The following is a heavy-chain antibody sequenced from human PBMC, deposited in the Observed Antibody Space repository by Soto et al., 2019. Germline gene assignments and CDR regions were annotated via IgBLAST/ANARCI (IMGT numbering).Heavy chain of an antibody. CDR1: GDSISNSNW. Sequence: QVQLQESGPGLVKPSGTLSLTCAVSGDSISNSNWWNWVRQPPGKGLEWIGEIEHSGSNNYNPSLKSRVTISVDKSKNQFSLKLTSVTAADTAVYYCARDGYSRSFDPWGQGTLVTVSS. D-gene: IGHD6-13*01. V-gene: IGHV4-4*02. J-gene: IGHJ5*02. CDR3: ARDGYSRSFDP. CDR2: IEHSGSN.